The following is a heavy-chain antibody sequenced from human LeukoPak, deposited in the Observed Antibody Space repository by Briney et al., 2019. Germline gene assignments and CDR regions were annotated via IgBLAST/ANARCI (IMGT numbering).Heavy chain of an antibody. J-gene: IGHJ4*02. Sequence: SETLSLTCTVSGGSITSSSYYWGWIRQPPGKGLEWIGIIYFSGSTYCNPSLKSRVTISVDTSKNQFSLKLSSVTAADTAVYYCARRWFGDSALDYWGQGTMVSVSS. CDR2: IYFSGST. CDR1: GGSITSSSYY. CDR3: ARRWFGDSALDY. D-gene: IGHD3-10*01. V-gene: IGHV4-39*01.